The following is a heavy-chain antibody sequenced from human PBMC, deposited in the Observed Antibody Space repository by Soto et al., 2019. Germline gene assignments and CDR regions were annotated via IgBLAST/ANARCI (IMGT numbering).Heavy chain of an antibody. Sequence: QVQLVESGGGVVQPGRSLRLSCAASGFTFSSYGMHWVRQASGKGLEWVAVISYDGSNKYYADSVKGRFTISRDNSKNTLYLQMNSLRAEDTAVYYCAKDRWELGYYYGMDVWGQGTTVTVSS. V-gene: IGHV3-30*18. CDR2: ISYDGSNK. CDR3: AKDRWELGYYYGMDV. J-gene: IGHJ6*02. D-gene: IGHD1-26*01. CDR1: GFTFSSYG.